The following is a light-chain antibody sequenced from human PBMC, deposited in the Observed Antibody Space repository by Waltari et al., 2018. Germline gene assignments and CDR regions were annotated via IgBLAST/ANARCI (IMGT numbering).Light chain of an antibody. V-gene: IGKV3-11*01. J-gene: IGKJ4*01. CDR2: DTS. CDR1: QSVTRY. CDR3: QQRANWPLT. Sequence: EIVLTQSPGTLSLSPGERATLSCRASQSVTRYLAWYQQKPGLAPRLLIYDTSNRATVIPARFIGSGSGTDFSLTITSLESEDFAVYYCQQRANWPLTFGGGTKVEIK.